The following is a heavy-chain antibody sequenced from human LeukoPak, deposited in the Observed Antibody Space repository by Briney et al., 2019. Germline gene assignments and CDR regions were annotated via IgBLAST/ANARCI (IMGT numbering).Heavy chain of an antibody. CDR1: GYTFTSYG. V-gene: IGHV1-18*01. Sequence: ASVKVSCKASGYTFTSYGISWVRQAPGRGLEWMGWISAYNGNTNYAQKLQGRVTMTTDTSTSTAYMELRSLRSDDTAVYYCARDIVVVVARKGLDYWGQGTLVTVSS. J-gene: IGHJ4*02. CDR2: ISAYNGNT. D-gene: IGHD2-15*01. CDR3: ARDIVVVVARKGLDY.